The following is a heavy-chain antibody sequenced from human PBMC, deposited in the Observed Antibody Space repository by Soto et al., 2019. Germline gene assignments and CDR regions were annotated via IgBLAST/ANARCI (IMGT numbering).Heavy chain of an antibody. CDR3: ARRRVTMVRGAPLEYNWFDP. J-gene: IGHJ5*02. V-gene: IGHV1-18*01. D-gene: IGHD3-10*01. Sequence: ASVKVSCKASGYTFTSYGISWVRQAPGQGLEWMGWISAYNGNTNYAQKLQGRVTMTTDTSTSTAYMELRSLRSDDTAVYYCARRRVTMVRGAPLEYNWFDPWGQGTLVTVSS. CDR2: ISAYNGNT. CDR1: GYTFTSYG.